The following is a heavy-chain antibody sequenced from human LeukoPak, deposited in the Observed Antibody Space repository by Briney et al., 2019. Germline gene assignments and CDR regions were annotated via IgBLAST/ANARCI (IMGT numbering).Heavy chain of an antibody. D-gene: IGHD6-13*01. V-gene: IGHV3-30*02. CDR3: AREAGGRIGSSWYTHFDY. CDR2: IRYDGSNK. Sequence: GGSLRLSCAASGFTFSSYGMHWVRQAPGKGLEWVAFIRYDGSNKYYADSVKGRFTISRDNSKDTLYLQMNSLRAEDTAVYYCAREAGGRIGSSWYTHFDYWGQGTLVTVSS. CDR1: GFTFSSYG. J-gene: IGHJ4*02.